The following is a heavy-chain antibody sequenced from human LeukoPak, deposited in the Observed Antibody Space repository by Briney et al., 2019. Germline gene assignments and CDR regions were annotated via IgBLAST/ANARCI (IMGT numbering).Heavy chain of an antibody. V-gene: IGHV3-9*01. D-gene: IGHD3-22*01. CDR3: EKTGGGGYYDSSGYYERYYFDY. CDR2: TSWNSGSI. CDR1: GFTFDDYA. Sequence: PGRSLRLSCAASGFTFDDYAMHWVRQAPGKGLEWVSGTSWNSGSIGYADSVKGRFTISRDNAKNSLYLQMNSLRAEDTALYYCEKTGGGGYYDSSGYYERYYFDYWGQGTLVTVSS. J-gene: IGHJ4*02.